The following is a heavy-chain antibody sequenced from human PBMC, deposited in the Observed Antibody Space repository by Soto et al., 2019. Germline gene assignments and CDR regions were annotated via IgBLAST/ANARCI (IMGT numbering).Heavy chain of an antibody. CDR2: IYYSGST. Sequence: SETLSLTCTVSGGSISSYYWSWIRQPPGKGLEWIGYIYYSGSTNYNPSLKSRVTISVDTSKNQFSLKLSSVTAADTAVYYCARRHKIAVAGELLRDNWFEPWGQGTLVTVSS. CDR1: GGSISSYY. CDR3: ARRHKIAVAGELLRDNWFEP. D-gene: IGHD6-19*01. J-gene: IGHJ5*02. V-gene: IGHV4-59*08.